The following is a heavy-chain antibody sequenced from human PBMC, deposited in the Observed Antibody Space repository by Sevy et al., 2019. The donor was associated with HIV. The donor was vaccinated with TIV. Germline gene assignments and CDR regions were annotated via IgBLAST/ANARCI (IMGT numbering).Heavy chain of an antibody. J-gene: IGHJ4*02. CDR1: GFTFSSYG. CDR2: IWYDGSNK. D-gene: IGHD3-22*01. V-gene: IGHV3-33*01. Sequence: GGSLRLSCAASGFTFSSYGMHWVRQAPGKGLEWVAVIWYDGSNKYYADSVKGRFTISRDNSKNTLYLQMNSLRAEDTAMYYCASDYYDSSGPPAPNFDYWGQGTLVTVSS. CDR3: ASDYYDSSGPPAPNFDY.